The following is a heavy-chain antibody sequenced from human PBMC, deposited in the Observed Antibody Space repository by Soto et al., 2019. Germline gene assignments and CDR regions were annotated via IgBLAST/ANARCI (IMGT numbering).Heavy chain of an antibody. CDR2: IYHSVST. J-gene: IGHJ6*02. CDR3: ARVSGSYYYGMDV. V-gene: IGHV4-30-2*01. Sequence: SETLFLTCAVSGGSISSGGYSWSWIRQPPGKGLEWIGYIYHSVSTYYNPSLKSRVTISVDRSKNQFSLRLSSVTAADTAVYYCARVSGSYYYGMDVWGQGTTVTVSS. CDR1: GGSISSGGYS. D-gene: IGHD1-26*01.